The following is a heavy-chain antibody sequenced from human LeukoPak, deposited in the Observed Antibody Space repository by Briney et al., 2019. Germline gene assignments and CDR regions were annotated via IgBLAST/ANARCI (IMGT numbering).Heavy chain of an antibody. CDR2: INHSGST. CDR3: ARVRTITMIVAFDP. J-gene: IGHJ5*02. V-gene: IGHV4-34*01. D-gene: IGHD3-22*01. CDR1: GGSISSYY. Sequence: SETLSLTCTVSGGSISSYYWSWIRQPPGKGLEWIGEINHSGSTNYNPSLKSRVTISVDTSKNQFSLKLSSVTAADTAVYYCARVRTITMIVAFDPWGQGTLVTVSS.